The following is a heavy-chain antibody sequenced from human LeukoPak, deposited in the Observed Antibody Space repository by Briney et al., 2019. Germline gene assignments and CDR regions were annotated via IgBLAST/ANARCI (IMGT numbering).Heavy chain of an antibody. CDR2: IYYSGST. V-gene: IGHV4-39*01. CDR3: ARHDHGDYVAAAY. Sequence: PSETLSLTCTVSGGSISSSSYYWGWIRQPPGKGLEWIGSIYYSGSTYYNPSLKSRVTISVDTSKNQFSLKLSSVTAADTAVYYCARHDHGDYVAAAYWGQGTLVTVSS. J-gene: IGHJ4*02. D-gene: IGHD4-17*01. CDR1: GGSISSSSYY.